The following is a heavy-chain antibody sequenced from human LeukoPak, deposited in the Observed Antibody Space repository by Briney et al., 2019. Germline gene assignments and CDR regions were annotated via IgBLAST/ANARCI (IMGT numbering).Heavy chain of an antibody. CDR1: GDSVSSNSAA. Sequence: SQTLSLTCAISGDSVSSNSAAWNWIRQSPSRGLEWLGRTYYRSQWYHDYAVSVKSRITIDPDTSKNQFSLQLNSVTPVDTAVYYCARDLRAVAGEYYFDYWGQGTLVTVSS. V-gene: IGHV6-1*01. D-gene: IGHD6-19*01. J-gene: IGHJ4*02. CDR3: ARDLRAVAGEYYFDY. CDR2: TYYRSQWYH.